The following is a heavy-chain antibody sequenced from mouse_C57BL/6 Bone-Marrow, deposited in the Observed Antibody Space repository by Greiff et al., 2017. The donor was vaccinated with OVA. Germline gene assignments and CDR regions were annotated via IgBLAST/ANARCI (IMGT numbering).Heavy chain of an antibody. Sequence: VQRVESGPGLVQPSQSLSITCTVSGFSLTSYGVHWVRQSPGKGLEWLGVIWRGGSTDYNAAFMSRLSITKDNSKSQVFFKMNSLQADDTAIYYCARPAQATLYYYAMDYWGQGTSVTVSS. V-gene: IGHV2-5*01. CDR3: ARPAQATLYYYAMDY. CDR2: IWRGGST. D-gene: IGHD3-2*02. CDR1: GFSLTSYG. J-gene: IGHJ4*01.